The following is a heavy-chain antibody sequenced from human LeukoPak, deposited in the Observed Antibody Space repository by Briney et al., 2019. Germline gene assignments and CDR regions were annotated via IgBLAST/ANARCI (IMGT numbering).Heavy chain of an antibody. CDR3: AGHSGSYPGGDY. V-gene: IGHV3-30*02. CDR1: GFTFSSYG. Sequence: PGGSLRLSCAASGFTFSSYGMHWVRQAPGKGLEWVAFIRYDGSNKYYADSVKGRFTISRDNSKNTLYLQMNSLRAEDTAVYYCAGHSGSYPGGDYWGQGTLVTVSS. D-gene: IGHD1-26*01. J-gene: IGHJ4*02. CDR2: IRYDGSNK.